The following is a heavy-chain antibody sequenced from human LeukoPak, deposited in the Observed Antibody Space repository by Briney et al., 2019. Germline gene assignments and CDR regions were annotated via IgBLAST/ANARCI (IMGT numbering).Heavy chain of an antibody. J-gene: IGHJ5*02. CDR3: ARAVQTIFGVVTGFDP. Sequence: SETLSLTCTVSGGSISSYYWSWLRQPPGKGLEWIGYIYYSGSTNYNPSLKSRVTISVDTSKNQFSLKLSSVTAADTAVYYCARAVQTIFGVVTGFDPWGQGTLVTVSS. CDR2: IYYSGST. V-gene: IGHV4-59*01. CDR1: GGSISSYY. D-gene: IGHD3-3*01.